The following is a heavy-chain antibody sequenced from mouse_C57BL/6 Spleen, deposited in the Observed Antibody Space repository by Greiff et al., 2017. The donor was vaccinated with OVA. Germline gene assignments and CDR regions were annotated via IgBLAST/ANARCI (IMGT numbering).Heavy chain of an antibody. J-gene: IGHJ4*01. CDR3: RWLLRMGYYAMDY. D-gene: IGHD2-3*01. V-gene: IGHV1-15*01. Sequence: QVQLKESGAELVRPGASVTLSCKASGYTFTDYEMHWVKQTPVHGLEWIGAIDPETGGTAYNQKFKGKAILTADKSSSTAYMELRSLTSEDSAVYYCRWLLRMGYYAMDYWGQGTSVTVSS. CDR1: GYTFTDYE. CDR2: IDPETGGT.